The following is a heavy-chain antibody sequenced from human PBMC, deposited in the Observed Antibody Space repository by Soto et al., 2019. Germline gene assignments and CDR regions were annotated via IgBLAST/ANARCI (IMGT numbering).Heavy chain of an antibody. CDR1: GFAFDTYG. CDR2: MSYDGSKI. Sequence: GGSLRLSCEASGFAFDTYGMHWIRQGAGQGLEWVATMSYDGSKIYYRDSVRGRFSISRDDSKRTLYLQMNSLRADDTAVYYCAKDRDPYYYYYLMDVWGQGTTVTVS. V-gene: IGHV3-30*18. J-gene: IGHJ6*02. CDR3: AKDRDPYYYYYLMDV.